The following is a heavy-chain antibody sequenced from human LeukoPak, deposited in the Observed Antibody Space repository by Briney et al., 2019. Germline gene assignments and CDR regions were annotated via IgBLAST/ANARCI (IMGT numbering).Heavy chain of an antibody. J-gene: IGHJ3*02. D-gene: IGHD4-17*01. CDR3: ATDDYGDYVDAFDI. CDR1: GYTLTELS. CDR2: FDPEDGET. Sequence: ASVKVSCKVSGYTLTELSMHWVRQAPGEGLEWMGGFDPEDGETIYAQKFQGRVTMTEDTSTDTAYMELSSLRSEDTAVYYCATDDYGDYVDAFDIWGQGTMVTVSS. V-gene: IGHV1-24*01.